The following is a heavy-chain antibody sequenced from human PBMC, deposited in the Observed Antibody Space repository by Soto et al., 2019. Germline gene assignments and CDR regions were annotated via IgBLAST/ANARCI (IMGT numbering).Heavy chain of an antibody. D-gene: IGHD4-17*01. CDR2: IYYSGST. J-gene: IGHJ4*02. CDR1: GGSISSGDYY. CDR3: ARGLTVTTDYFDY. V-gene: IGHV4-30-4*01. Sequence: PSETLSLTCTVSGGSISSGDYYWSWIRQPPGKGLEWIGYIYYSGSTYYNPSLKSRVTISVDTSKNQFSLKLSSVTAADTAVYYCARGLTVTTDYFDYWGQGTLVTVSS.